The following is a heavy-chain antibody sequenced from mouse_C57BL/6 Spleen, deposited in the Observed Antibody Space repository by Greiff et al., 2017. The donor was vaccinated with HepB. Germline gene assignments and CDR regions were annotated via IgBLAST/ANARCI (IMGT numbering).Heavy chain of an antibody. CDR1: GYTFTSYW. CDR3: ARKEGNWDFYFDY. Sequence: QVHVKQPGTELVKPGASVKLSCKASGYTFTSYWMHWVKQRPGQGLEWIGNINPSNGGTNYNEKFKSKATLTVDKSSSTAYMQLSSLTSEDSAVYYCARKEGNWDFYFDYWGQGTTLTVSS. CDR2: INPSNGGT. V-gene: IGHV1-53*01. D-gene: IGHD4-1*01. J-gene: IGHJ2*01.